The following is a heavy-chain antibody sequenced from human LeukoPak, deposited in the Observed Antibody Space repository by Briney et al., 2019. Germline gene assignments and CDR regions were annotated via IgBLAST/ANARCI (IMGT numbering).Heavy chain of an antibody. J-gene: IGHJ4*02. D-gene: IGHD3-10*01. V-gene: IGHV3-48*03. CDR2: ISSSGSTI. CDR1: GFTFSSYE. CDR3: AREYYSLSY. Sequence: GGSLRLSCAASGFTFSSYEMNWVRQAPGKGLEWVSYISSSGSTIYYADSVKGRFTISRDNAKNSLYLRMNSLRAEDTAVYYCAREYYSLSYWGQGTLVTVSS.